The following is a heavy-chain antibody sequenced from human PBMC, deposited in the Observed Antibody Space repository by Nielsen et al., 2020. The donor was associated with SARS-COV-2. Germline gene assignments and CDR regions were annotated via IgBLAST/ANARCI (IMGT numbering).Heavy chain of an antibody. J-gene: IGHJ5*02. CDR2: INNDGSIT. Sequence: GESLKISCAASGFAFSTYWMHWVRQAPGKGLVWVARINNDGSITNYADSVTGRFTISRDNAKNSLHLQMDNLRVEDTAVYYCAGPASWGQGTLVTVSS. D-gene: IGHD2-2*01. V-gene: IGHV3-74*01. CDR1: GFAFSTYW. CDR3: AGPAS.